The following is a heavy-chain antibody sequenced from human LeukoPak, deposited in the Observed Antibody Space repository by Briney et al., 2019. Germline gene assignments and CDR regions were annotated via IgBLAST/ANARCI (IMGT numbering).Heavy chain of an antibody. CDR2: ISGSGGST. J-gene: IGHJ6*02. Sequence: GGSLRLSCAASGFTFSSYAMSWVRQAPGKGLEWVSAISGSGGSTYYADSVKGRFTISRDNSKNTLYLQMNSQRAEDTAVYYCAKLPTYYYDSSVAYYYGMDVWGQGTTVTVSS. V-gene: IGHV3-23*01. CDR1: GFTFSSYA. D-gene: IGHD3-22*01. CDR3: AKLPTYYYDSSVAYYYGMDV.